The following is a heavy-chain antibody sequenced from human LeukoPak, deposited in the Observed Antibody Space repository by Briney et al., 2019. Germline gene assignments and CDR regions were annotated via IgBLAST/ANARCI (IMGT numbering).Heavy chain of an antibody. CDR1: GFTFDDYA. CDR3: AKDIWPGWWLQLDY. D-gene: IGHD5-24*01. Sequence: PGGSLRLSCAASGFTFDDYAMHWVRQAPGKGLEWVSLISGDGGSTYYADSVKGRFTISRDNSKNSLYLQMSSLRTEDTALYYCAKDIWPGWWLQLDYWGQGTLVTVSS. V-gene: IGHV3-43*02. CDR2: ISGDGGST. J-gene: IGHJ4*02.